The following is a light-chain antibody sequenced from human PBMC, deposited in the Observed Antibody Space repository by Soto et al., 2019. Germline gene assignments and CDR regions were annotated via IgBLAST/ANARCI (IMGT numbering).Light chain of an antibody. CDR3: SSFRYASILGV. V-gene: IGLV2-14*03. Sequence: QSALTQPASVSGSPGQSITISCTGTSSDIGGSDFVSWFQLRPGVAPKLIIYGVTDRPSGVSNRFSGSKSANTASLTISGLQAEDEADYYCSSFRYASILGVYGGGTKLTVL. J-gene: IGLJ3*02. CDR1: SSDIGGSDF. CDR2: GVT.